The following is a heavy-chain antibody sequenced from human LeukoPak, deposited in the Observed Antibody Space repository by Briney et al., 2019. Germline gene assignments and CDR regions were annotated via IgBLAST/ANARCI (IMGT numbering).Heavy chain of an antibody. V-gene: IGHV4-30-2*01. D-gene: IGHD2-2*01. J-gene: IGHJ3*02. CDR3: ARDLVVVVPAAYMPTYLLHAFDI. CDR1: GGSISSGGYY. Sequence: SETLSLTCTVSGGSISSGGYYWSWIRQLPGKGLEWIGYIYHSGSTYYNPSLKSRVTISVDRSKNQFSLKLSSVTAADTAVYYCARDLVVVVPAAYMPTYLLHAFDIWGQGTMVTVSS. CDR2: IYHSGST.